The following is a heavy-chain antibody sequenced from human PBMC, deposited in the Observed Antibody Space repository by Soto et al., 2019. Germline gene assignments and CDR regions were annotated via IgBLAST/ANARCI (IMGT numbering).Heavy chain of an antibody. J-gene: IGHJ5*02. CDR3: ARGRGDFDA. V-gene: IGHV4-34*01. CDR1: GASLSDND. CDR2: INHSGNT. Sequence: ETLSLTCAVYGASLSDNDCHWLRQPPGKGLEWIGEINHSGNTNYNPSLRSRVTISIDTSKNQLSLNLRSVSAADTAVYYCARGRGDFDAWGQGTPVTVSS. D-gene: IGHD2-21*01.